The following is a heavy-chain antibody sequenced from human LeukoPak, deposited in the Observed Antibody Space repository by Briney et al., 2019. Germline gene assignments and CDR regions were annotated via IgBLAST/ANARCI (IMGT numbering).Heavy chain of an antibody. CDR3: AKDVDYDFWSGYPSIDY. Sequence: PGGSLRLSCAASGFTFSDYYMSWIRQAPGKGLEWVSAISGSGGSTYYADSVKGRFTISRDNSKNTLYLQMNSLRAEDTAVYYCAKDVDYDFWSGYPSIDYWGQGTLVTVSS. D-gene: IGHD3-3*01. CDR1: GFTFSDYY. CDR2: ISGSGGST. J-gene: IGHJ4*02. V-gene: IGHV3-23*01.